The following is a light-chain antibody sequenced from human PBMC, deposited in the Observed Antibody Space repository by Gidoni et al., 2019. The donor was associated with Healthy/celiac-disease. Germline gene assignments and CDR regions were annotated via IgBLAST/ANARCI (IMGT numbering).Light chain of an antibody. J-gene: IGKJ2*01. CDR2: DAS. CDR3: QQYNSYSPDT. V-gene: IGKV1-5*01. CDR1: QSISSW. Sequence: DIQMTQSPSTLSASVGDRVTITCRDSQSISSWLAWYQQKPGKAPKLLIYDASSLESGVPSRFIGSGSGTEFTLTISSLQPDDFATYYCQQYNSYSPDTFGQGTKLEIK.